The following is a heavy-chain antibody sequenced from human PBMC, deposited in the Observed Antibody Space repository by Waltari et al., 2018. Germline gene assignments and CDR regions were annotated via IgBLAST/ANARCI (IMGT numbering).Heavy chain of an antibody. CDR1: GSPISNYY. V-gene: IGHV4-59*01. Sequence: QVQLQESGPGLVKASETLSLTCTVSGSPISNYYWSWLRQAPGKGPEWIGHIYYNGLTNYSPSLKSRVTFSIDMSKKQFSLRLTSVTAADAARYYCARGGWKTTNYGMDVWGPGTTVTVSS. CDR3: ARGGWKTTNYGMDV. D-gene: IGHD1-1*01. CDR2: IYYNGLT. J-gene: IGHJ6*02.